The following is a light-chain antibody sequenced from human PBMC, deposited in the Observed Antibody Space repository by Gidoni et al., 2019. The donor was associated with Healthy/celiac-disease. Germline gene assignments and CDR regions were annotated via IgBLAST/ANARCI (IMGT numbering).Light chain of an antibody. CDR3: QQYGSSPRT. V-gene: IGKV3-20*01. Sequence: EIVLTQSPGTLSLSPGERATLSCRASKSVSSSYLAWYQQKPGQAPRLLIYGASSRATCIPDRFSGSGSATDFTLTISRLEPEDFAVYYCQQYGSSPRTFGQGTKLEIK. J-gene: IGKJ2*01. CDR1: KSVSSSY. CDR2: GAS.